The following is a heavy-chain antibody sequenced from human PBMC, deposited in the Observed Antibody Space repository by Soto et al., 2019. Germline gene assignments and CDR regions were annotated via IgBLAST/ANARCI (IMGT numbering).Heavy chain of an antibody. V-gene: IGHV3-49*04. D-gene: IGHD3-22*01. CDR2: IRSKAYGGTT. CDR1: GFTFGDYA. Sequence: EVQLVESGGGLVQPGRSLRLSCTASGFTFGDYAMSWVRQAPGKGLEWVGFIRSKAYGGTTEYAASVKGRFTISRDDSQSIAYLQMTSLKTEYTSVYYCTHASRGSYYDSSGYYPNDAFDIWGQGTMVTVSS. J-gene: IGHJ3*02. CDR3: THASRGSYYDSSGYYPNDAFDI.